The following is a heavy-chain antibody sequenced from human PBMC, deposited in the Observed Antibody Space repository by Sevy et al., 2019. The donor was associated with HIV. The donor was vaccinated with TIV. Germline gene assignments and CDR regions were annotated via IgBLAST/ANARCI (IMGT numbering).Heavy chain of an antibody. CDR3: AGGDGYNYAPPFDL. D-gene: IGHD5-12*01. Sequence: GGSLRLSCAVSGFSFDSYGMTWVRQAPGKGLEWVSSISSSSSYIYYADSVKGRFTISRDNAKNSLYLQMNSLRAEDTAVYYCAGGDGYNYAPPFDLWGRGTLVTVSS. CDR2: ISSSSSYI. V-gene: IGHV3-21*01. CDR1: GFSFDSYG. J-gene: IGHJ2*01.